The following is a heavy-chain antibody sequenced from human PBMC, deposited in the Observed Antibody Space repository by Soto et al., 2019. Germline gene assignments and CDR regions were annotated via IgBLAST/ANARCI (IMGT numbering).Heavy chain of an antibody. CDR1: GYTFTNYG. Sequence: ASVKVSCKASGYTFTNYGISWVRQAPGQGLEWMGWINTYNGNTNHAQKLQGRVTMTTDTSTSTAYMELRSLRSDDTAVYYCARGVGSGTYYNQYNWHDPCGQGTLVTVSS. CDR2: INTYNGNT. D-gene: IGHD3-10*01. CDR3: ARGVGSGTYYNQYNWHDP. V-gene: IGHV1-18*01. J-gene: IGHJ5*02.